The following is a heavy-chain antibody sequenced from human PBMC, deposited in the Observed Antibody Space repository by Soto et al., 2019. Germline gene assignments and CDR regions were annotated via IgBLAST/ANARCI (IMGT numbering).Heavy chain of an antibody. D-gene: IGHD3-10*01. CDR3: ATGYGSGSQNNWFDP. J-gene: IGHJ5*02. Sequence: PSETLSLTCAVYGGSFSGYYWSWIRQPPGKGLEWIGEINHSGSTNYNPSLKSRVTISVDTSKNQFSLKLSSVTAADTAVYYCATGYGSGSQNNWFDPWGQGTLVT. V-gene: IGHV4-34*01. CDR2: INHSGST. CDR1: GGSFSGYY.